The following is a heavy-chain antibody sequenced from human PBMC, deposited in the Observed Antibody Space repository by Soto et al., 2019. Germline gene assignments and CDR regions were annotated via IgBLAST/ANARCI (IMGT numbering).Heavy chain of an antibody. Sequence: SETLSLTCAVSGGSISSGGYSWSWIRQPPGKGLEWIGYIYHSGSTYYNPSLKSRVTISVDRSKNQFSLKLSSVTAADTAVYYCARVKRAAAGRSADYFDYWGQGTLVTVSS. D-gene: IGHD6-13*01. CDR3: ARVKRAAAGRSADYFDY. J-gene: IGHJ4*02. CDR2: IYHSGST. CDR1: GGSISSGGYS. V-gene: IGHV4-30-2*01.